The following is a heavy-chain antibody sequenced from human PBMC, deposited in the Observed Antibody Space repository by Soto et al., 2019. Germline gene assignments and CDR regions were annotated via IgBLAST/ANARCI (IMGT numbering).Heavy chain of an antibody. CDR2: IYYSGST. V-gene: IGHV4-59*01. CDR3: ARFGGSAFYFDS. Sequence: SETLSLTCTVSGGSISSSYWTWIRQPPGKGLEWIGYIYYSGSTNYDPSLKSRVTISVDTSKNQFSLKLNSVTAADTAVYYCARFGGSAFYFDSWGQGTLVTVSS. D-gene: IGHD2-15*01. CDR1: GGSISSSY. J-gene: IGHJ4*02.